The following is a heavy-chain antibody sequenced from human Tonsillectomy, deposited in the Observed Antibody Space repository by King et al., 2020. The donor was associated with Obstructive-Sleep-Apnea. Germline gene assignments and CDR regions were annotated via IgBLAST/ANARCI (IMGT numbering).Heavy chain of an antibody. V-gene: IGHV3-66*01. D-gene: IGHD3-10*01. Sequence: VQLVESGGGLVQPGGSLRLSCAASGFTVSSNYMSWVRQAPGKGLEWVSVIYSGGSTYYADSVKGRFTISRDNSKNTLYLQMNSLRAEDTAVYYCARAITYYYGSGSSDYWGHGTLVTVSS. CDR3: ARAITYYYGSGSSDY. CDR2: IYSGGST. CDR1: GFTVSSNY. J-gene: IGHJ4*01.